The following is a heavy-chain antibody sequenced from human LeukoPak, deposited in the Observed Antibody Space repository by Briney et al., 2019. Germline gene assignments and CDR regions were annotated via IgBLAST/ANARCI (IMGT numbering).Heavy chain of an antibody. CDR2: ISSSGSTI. D-gene: IGHD5-12*01. CDR1: GFTFSTYE. Sequence: GGSLRLSCAASGFTFSTYEMTWVRQAPGKGLEWVSYISSSGSTIYYADSVKGRFTISRDNAKNSLYLQMNSLRAEDTAVYYCARVAYSGYDADAFDIWGQGTMVTVSS. V-gene: IGHV3-48*03. J-gene: IGHJ3*02. CDR3: ARVAYSGYDADAFDI.